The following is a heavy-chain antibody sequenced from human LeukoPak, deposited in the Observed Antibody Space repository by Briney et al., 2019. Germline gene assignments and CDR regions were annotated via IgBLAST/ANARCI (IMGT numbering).Heavy chain of an antibody. V-gene: IGHV4-39*07. Sequence: SETLSLTCTVSGGSISSYYWSWIRQPPGKGLEWIGSIYYSGTTYYNPSLKSRVTISVDTSKNQFSLKLSSVTAADTAFYYCAREMLNGSGYFDYWGQGTLVTVSS. J-gene: IGHJ4*02. CDR1: GGSISSYY. CDR2: IYYSGTT. CDR3: AREMLNGSGYFDY. D-gene: IGHD3-3*01.